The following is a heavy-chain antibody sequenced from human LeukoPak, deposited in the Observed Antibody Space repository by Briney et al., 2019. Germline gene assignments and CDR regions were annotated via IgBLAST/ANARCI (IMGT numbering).Heavy chain of an antibody. D-gene: IGHD6-19*01. Sequence: SETLSLTCSVSGGSISTYYWSWIRQPAGKGLKWIAQIHISGRTDLNPSLKSRVSISMDTPNNQFSLMINSVTAADTAIYYCAGRGLTTGWTFDYWGHGTQVTVSS. CDR2: IHISGRT. J-gene: IGHJ4*01. CDR3: AGRGLTTGWTFDY. CDR1: GGSISTYY. V-gene: IGHV4-4*07.